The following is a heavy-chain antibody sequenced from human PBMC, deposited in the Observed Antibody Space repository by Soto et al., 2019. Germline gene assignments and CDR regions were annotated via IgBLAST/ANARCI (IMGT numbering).Heavy chain of an antibody. CDR3: ARRQGQWLGAMDV. D-gene: IGHD6-19*01. CDR2: IYPGDSDT. J-gene: IGHJ6*02. Sequence: GESLKISGKGSGYSLTSYWIGWVLQMPGKGLAWMGIIYPGDSDTRDSRSFQGQVTISADKSISTAYLQCSSLKASDTAMYYCARRQGQWLGAMDVWGQGTTVTVSS. V-gene: IGHV5-51*01. CDR1: GYSLTSYW.